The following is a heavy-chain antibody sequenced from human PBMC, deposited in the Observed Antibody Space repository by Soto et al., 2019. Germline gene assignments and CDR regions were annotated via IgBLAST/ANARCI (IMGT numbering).Heavy chain of an antibody. CDR1: GGTFSSYT. V-gene: IGHV1-69*02. CDR2: IIPILGIA. Sequence: QVQLVQSGAEVKKPGSSVKVSCKASGGTFSSYTISWVRQAPGQGLEWMGRIIPILGIANYAQKFQGRVTITADKYTSTADMELSSLRSEDTAVYYCASDRASVTTYLDWGQGTLVTVSS. D-gene: IGHD4-17*01. CDR3: ASDRASVTTYLD. J-gene: IGHJ4*02.